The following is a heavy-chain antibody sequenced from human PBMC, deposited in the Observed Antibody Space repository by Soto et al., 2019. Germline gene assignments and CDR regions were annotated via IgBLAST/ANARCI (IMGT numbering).Heavy chain of an antibody. CDR2: IYPGDSDT. J-gene: IGHJ3*02. V-gene: IGHV5-51*01. CDR3: ARHGGGNYPPLHDAFDI. CDR1: GYSFTTYW. Sequence: GESLKISCKGSGYSFTTYWIGWVGQMPGKGLEWMGIIYPGDSDTRYSPSFQGQVTISADKSISTAYLQWSGLKASDTAMYYCARHGGGNYPPLHDAFDIWGQGTMVTVSS. D-gene: IGHD4-4*01.